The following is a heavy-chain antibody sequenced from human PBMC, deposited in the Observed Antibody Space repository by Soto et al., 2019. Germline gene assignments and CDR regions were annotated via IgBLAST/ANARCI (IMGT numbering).Heavy chain of an antibody. J-gene: IGHJ3*02. CDR2: ISYDGSNK. CDR1: GFTFSSYA. V-gene: IGHV3-30-3*01. D-gene: IGHD2-15*01. CDR3: ARERGDCSGGSCYSRGAFDI. Sequence: VQLVESGGGVVQPGRSLRLSCAASGFTFSSYAMHWVRQAPGKGLEWVAVISYDGSNKYYADSVKGRFTISRDNSKNTLYLQMNSLRAEDTAVYYCARERGDCSGGSCYSRGAFDIWGQGTMVTVSS.